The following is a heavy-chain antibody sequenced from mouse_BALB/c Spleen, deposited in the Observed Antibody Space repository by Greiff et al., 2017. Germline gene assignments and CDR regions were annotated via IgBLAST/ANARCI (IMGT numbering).Heavy chain of an antibody. CDR1: GFTFSSYA. CDR3: ARGDGPYYAMDY. Sequence: EVQGVESGGGLVKPGGSLKLSCAASGFTFSSYAMSWVRQSPERRLEWVAEISSGGSYTYYPDTVTGRFTISRDNAKNTLYLEMSSLRSEDTAMYYCARGDGPYYAMDYWGQGTSVTVSS. D-gene: IGHD2-3*01. CDR2: ISSGGSYT. J-gene: IGHJ4*01. V-gene: IGHV5-9-4*01.